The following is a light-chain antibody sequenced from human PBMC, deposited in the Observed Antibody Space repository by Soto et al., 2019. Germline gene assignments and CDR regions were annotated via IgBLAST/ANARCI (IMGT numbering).Light chain of an antibody. Sequence: QSALTQPASVSGSPGQSITMSGTGTSSDVGGYNYVSWYQQHPGKAPKLMIYDVSNRPSGVSDRFSGSKSGNTASLTISGLQAEDEADYYCSSYTSSSTSVVFGGGTKVTVL. CDR2: DVS. J-gene: IGLJ2*01. CDR1: SSDVGGYNY. CDR3: SSYTSSSTSVV. V-gene: IGLV2-14*01.